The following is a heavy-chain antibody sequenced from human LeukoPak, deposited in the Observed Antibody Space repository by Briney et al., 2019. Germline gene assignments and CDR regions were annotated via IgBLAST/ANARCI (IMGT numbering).Heavy chain of an antibody. D-gene: IGHD2-2*01. CDR1: TFIFSDYA. Sequence: PGGSLRLSCAASTFIFSDYAMTWVRQAPGKGLEWVSTISGGGDATYYAHSVKGRFAVSRDNSKKTLYLQLNSLRAEESAVYYCTRDQRKYCSRTTCFVFDIWGQGTVVSVSS. V-gene: IGHV3-23*01. CDR3: TRDQRKYCSRTTCFVFDI. J-gene: IGHJ3*02. CDR2: ISGGGDAT.